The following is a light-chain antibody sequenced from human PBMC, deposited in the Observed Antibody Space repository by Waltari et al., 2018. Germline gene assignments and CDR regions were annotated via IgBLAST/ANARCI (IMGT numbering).Light chain of an antibody. CDR1: QRIHDH. J-gene: IGKJ4*01. CDR2: GAS. CDR3: QQYNVWPPLT. Sequence: EIVMTQTPATLSVSQGERATLYCRASQRIHDHLAWYQQKPGQAPRLLIYGASTRATGIPARFRGSGSGAEFTLTITSLQSEDCAVYYCQQYNVWPPLTFGGGTKVEIK. V-gene: IGKV3-15*01.